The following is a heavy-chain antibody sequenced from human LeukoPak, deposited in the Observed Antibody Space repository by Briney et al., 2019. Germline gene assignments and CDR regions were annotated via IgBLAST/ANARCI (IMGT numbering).Heavy chain of an antibody. V-gene: IGHV4-61*02. J-gene: IGHJ6*03. CDR1: GDSINNDTYY. Sequence: SETLSLTCIVSGDSINNDTYYWNWIRQPAGKGLEWIGRMYVSGSSNYNPSLKSRVTISVDTSKNQFSLKLSSVTAADTAVYYCARGDRTKGYYYYYMDVWGKGTTVTVSS. CDR2: MYVSGSS. D-gene: IGHD1-14*01. CDR3: ARGDRTKGYYYYYMDV.